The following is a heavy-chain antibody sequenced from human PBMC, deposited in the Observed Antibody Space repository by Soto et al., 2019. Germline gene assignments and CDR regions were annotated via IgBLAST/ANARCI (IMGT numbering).Heavy chain of an antibody. D-gene: IGHD2-15*01. Sequence: EVQLLESGGALVQPGGSLRLSCAASGFTFSTYDMSWVRQAPGKGLEWVSMISGSVGTTYYADSVIGRFTISRDNSKDTLYLQMNSLRAEDTAVDHGAKGGWLDDWGQGTLVTVSS. J-gene: IGHJ4*02. CDR1: GFTFSTYD. CDR2: ISGSVGTT. V-gene: IGHV3-23*01. CDR3: AKGGWLDD.